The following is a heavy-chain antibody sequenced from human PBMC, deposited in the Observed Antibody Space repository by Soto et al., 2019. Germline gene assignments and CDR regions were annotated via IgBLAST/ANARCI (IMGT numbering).Heavy chain of an antibody. CDR2: LSNTGRRT. V-gene: IGHV3-23*01. CDR3: ATEMGATQGPFDN. Sequence: GSLRLSCVVSVFPFGANAMSCVRQAPGKGLEWVSGLSNTGRRTSYADSVKGRFNISRDNSENTVYLQMSSLRVEDTAVYYCATEMGATQGPFDNWGQGTLVTVSS. CDR1: VFPFGANA. J-gene: IGHJ4*02. D-gene: IGHD1-26*01.